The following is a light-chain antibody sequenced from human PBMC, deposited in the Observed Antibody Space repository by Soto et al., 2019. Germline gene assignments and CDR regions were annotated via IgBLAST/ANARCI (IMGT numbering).Light chain of an antibody. J-gene: IGKJ2*01. CDR2: DAF. CDR1: QSVSSY. V-gene: IGKV3-11*01. Sequence: ENVLTQSPATLSLSPGERATLSCRASQSVSSYLAWYQQKPGQAPRLLVSDAFKRATGIPARFSGSGSGTDFTLTISSLEPEDSAVYYCQQRSNWPPMYTFGRGTKLEIK. CDR3: QQRSNWPPMYT.